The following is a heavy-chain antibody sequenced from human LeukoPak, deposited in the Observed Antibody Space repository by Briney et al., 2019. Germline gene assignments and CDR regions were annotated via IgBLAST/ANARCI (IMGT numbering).Heavy chain of an antibody. V-gene: IGHV3-30*02. Sequence: GGSLRLSCAASGFTFSSYGMHWVRQAPGKGLEWVAFIRYDGSNKYYADSVKGRFTISRDNSKNTLYLQMNNLRAEDTAVYYCAKEKGDYASDWFDPWGQGTLVTVSS. J-gene: IGHJ5*02. CDR2: IRYDGSNK. CDR3: AKEKGDYASDWFDP. D-gene: IGHD4-17*01. CDR1: GFTFSSYG.